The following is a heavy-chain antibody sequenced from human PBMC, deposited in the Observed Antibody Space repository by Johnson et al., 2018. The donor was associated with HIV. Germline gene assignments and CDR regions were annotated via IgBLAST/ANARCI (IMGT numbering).Heavy chain of an antibody. V-gene: IGHV3-30*04. CDR2: ISFDGSKK. J-gene: IGHJ3*02. CDR3: VKGMDSSSWYAFDI. CDR1: GFIFSNYP. Sequence: VQLVESGRGVVRPGRSLRLSCAASGFIFSNYPMHWVRQAPGKGLEWVAVISFDGSKKYHADSVKGRFTISRDNSKNTLYLQMNSLRAEDTAIYYCVKGMDSSSWYAFDIWGQGTMVTVSS. D-gene: IGHD6-13*01.